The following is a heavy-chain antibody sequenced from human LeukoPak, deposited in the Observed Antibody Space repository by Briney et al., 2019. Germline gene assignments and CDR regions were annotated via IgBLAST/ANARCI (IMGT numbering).Heavy chain of an antibody. CDR1: GFTFSNYW. CDR2: INQDGSEE. V-gene: IGHV3-7*01. CDR3: VRDGGVSGLDLVEY. D-gene: IGHD5-12*01. Sequence: GSLRLSCAASGFTFSNYWMTWVRQAPGKGLEWVAHINQDGSEEHYMDSVKARFTISRDNAKNSLSLQMNSLRAEDTAVYYCVRDGGVSGLDLVEYWGQGTLVTVSS. J-gene: IGHJ4*02.